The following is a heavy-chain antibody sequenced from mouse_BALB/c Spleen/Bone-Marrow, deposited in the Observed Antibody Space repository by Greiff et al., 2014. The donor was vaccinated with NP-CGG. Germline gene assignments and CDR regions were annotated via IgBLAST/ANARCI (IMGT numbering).Heavy chain of an antibody. CDR1: AYTFTDYT. Sequence: QVQLKQSGAELARPGASVKMSCKASAYTFTDYTVHWVKQRPGQGLEWIGYINPSSGYTNYNQIFKDKATLTADKSSSTAYMQLSSLTSEVSAVYYCARRESFRATSYAIDYWGQGNSVTVSS. CDR3: ARRESFRATSYAIDY. J-gene: IGHJ4*01. V-gene: IGHV1-4*01. CDR2: INPSSGYT. D-gene: IGHD3-1*01.